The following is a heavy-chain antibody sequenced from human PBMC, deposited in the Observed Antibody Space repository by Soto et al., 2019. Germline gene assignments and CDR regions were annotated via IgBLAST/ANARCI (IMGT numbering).Heavy chain of an antibody. CDR3: ARGTGYSGYEYFDY. Sequence: ASVKVSCKASGGTFSSYAISWVRQAPGQGLEWMGGVIPIFGTANYAQKFQGRVTITADESTSTACMELSSLRSEDTAVYYCARGTGYSGYEYFDYWGQGTLVTVSS. V-gene: IGHV1-69*13. D-gene: IGHD5-12*01. CDR2: VIPIFGTA. J-gene: IGHJ4*02. CDR1: GGTFSSYA.